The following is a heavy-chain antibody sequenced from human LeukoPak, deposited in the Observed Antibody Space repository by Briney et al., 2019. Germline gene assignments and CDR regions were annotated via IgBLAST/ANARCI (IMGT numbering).Heavy chain of an antibody. CDR3: ARDWGGGLNFYMDV. J-gene: IGHJ6*03. CDR1: GFTFSTYA. D-gene: IGHD2-21*01. CDR2: VSADGTNE. V-gene: IGHV3-30*09. Sequence: QPGGSLRLSCAASGFTFSTYAMHWVRQAPGKGLEWVTTVSADGTNEYSADSVKGRLVMSRDNSKNTVYLQMSSLRAEDTAVYYCARDWGGGLNFYMDVWGKGTTVTVSS.